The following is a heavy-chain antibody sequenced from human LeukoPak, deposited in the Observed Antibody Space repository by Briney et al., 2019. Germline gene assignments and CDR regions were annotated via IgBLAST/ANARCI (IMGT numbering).Heavy chain of an antibody. J-gene: IGHJ4*02. D-gene: IGHD5-18*01. Sequence: ASVKVSCKASGYTFTSYDINWVRQATGQGLEWMGWINPNSGGTNYAQKFQGRVTMTRDTSISTAYMELSRLRSDDTAVYYCARTAMVTDFDYWGQGTLVTVSS. CDR1: GYTFTSYD. CDR3: ARTAMVTDFDY. CDR2: INPNSGGT. V-gene: IGHV1-2*02.